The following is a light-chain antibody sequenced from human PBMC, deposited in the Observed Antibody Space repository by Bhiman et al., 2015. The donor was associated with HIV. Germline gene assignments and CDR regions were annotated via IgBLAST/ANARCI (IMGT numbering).Light chain of an antibody. J-gene: IGLJ2*01. Sequence: QSALTQPASVSGSPGQPITISCTGSSTDIGAYDYVSWYQQYPGKAPKLIIYDVSTRPSGVSSHFSGSKSGNTASLTISELQAEDEADYYCSSYASSGPSHVIFGGGTKLTVL. CDR2: DVS. CDR3: SSYASSGPSHVI. CDR1: STDIGAYDY. V-gene: IGLV2-14*03.